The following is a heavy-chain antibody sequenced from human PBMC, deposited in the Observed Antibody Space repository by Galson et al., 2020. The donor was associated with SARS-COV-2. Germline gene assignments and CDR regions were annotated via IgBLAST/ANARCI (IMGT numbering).Heavy chain of an antibody. CDR1: GFTFSDYY. V-gene: IGHV3-11*01. Sequence: KIGESLKISCAASGFTFSDYYMSWIRKAPGKGLEWVSYISSSGSTIYYADSVKGRFTISRDNAKNSLYLQMNSLRAEDTAVYYCARDTVTTGYYYGMDVWGQGTTVTVSS. CDR2: ISSSGSTI. CDR3: ARDTVTTGYYYGMDV. D-gene: IGHD4-17*01. J-gene: IGHJ6*02.